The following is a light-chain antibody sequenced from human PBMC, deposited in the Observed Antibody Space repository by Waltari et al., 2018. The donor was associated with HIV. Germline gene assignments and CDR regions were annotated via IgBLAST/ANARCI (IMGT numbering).Light chain of an antibody. V-gene: IGLV8-61*01. CDR2: ST. CDR1: SGSVSTSSF. J-gene: IGLJ3*02. Sequence: QTVVTQEPSFSVSPGGTVTLTCGLSSGSVSTSSFPSWYQQTPGQAPRTLIFSTNIRFSGSILGNKAALTITGAQADDESDYYCLLHMGSGAWVFDGGTKLTVL. CDR3: LLHMGSGAWV.